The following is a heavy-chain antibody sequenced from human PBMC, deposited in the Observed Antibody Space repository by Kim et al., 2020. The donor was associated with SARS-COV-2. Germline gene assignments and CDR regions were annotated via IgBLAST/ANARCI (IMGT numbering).Heavy chain of an antibody. D-gene: IGHD3-3*01. J-gene: IGHJ4*02. Sequence: YADSVKGRFTISRDNAKNSLYLQMNNLRAEDTAVYYCARVREFLERQGDYWGQGTLVTVSS. CDR3: ARVREFLERQGDY. V-gene: IGHV3-11*01.